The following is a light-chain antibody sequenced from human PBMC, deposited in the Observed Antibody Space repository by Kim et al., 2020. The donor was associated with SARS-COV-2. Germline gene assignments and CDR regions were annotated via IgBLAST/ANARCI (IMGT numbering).Light chain of an antibody. J-gene: IGLJ2*01. Sequence: SSELTQDPAVSVALGQTVRITCQGDSLRSYYAIWYQQKPGQAPILVIYGKNNRPSGIPDRFSGSSSGNTASLTITGTQAGDEADYYCNSRDSSDNVVFGG. V-gene: IGLV3-19*01. CDR3: NSRDSSDNVV. CDR1: SLRSYY. CDR2: GKN.